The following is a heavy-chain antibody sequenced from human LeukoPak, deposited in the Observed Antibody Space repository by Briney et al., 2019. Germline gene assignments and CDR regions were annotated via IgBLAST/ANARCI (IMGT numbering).Heavy chain of an antibody. CDR1: GFTFRSYA. CDR2: IGGSDGKT. V-gene: IGHV3-23*01. D-gene: IGHD5-18*01. Sequence: PGGSLRLSCAASGFTFRSYAMSWVRQAPGNGLEWVSAIGGSDGKTYYADSVKGRFTISRDNAKNTLYLQMNSLRAEDTAVYYCARAGGYSYGFHYYYYMDVWGKGTTVTVSS. J-gene: IGHJ6*03. CDR3: ARAGGYSYGFHYYYYMDV.